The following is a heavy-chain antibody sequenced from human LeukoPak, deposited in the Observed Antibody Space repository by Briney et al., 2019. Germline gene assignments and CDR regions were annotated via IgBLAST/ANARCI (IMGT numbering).Heavy chain of an antibody. V-gene: IGHV1-2*02. D-gene: IGHD5-24*01. J-gene: IGHJ4*02. Sequence: ASVKVSCKASGYTFTGYYIHWVRQAPGQSLEWMGWVTPNTGGTNYAQKFQGRVTMTRDTSISTAYMELSRLTSDDTAVYYCAREDGYNIDYWGQGTLVTVSS. CDR1: GYTFTGYY. CDR2: VTPNTGGT. CDR3: AREDGYNIDY.